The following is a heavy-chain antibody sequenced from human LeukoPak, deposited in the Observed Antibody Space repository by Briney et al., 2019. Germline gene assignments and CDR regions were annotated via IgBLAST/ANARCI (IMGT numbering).Heavy chain of an antibody. CDR1: GFIFSRYW. CDR2: ISSNGGRT. J-gene: IGHJ4*02. D-gene: IGHD6-19*01. V-gene: IGHV3-64D*09. Sequence: GGSLRLSCAASGFIFSRYWMSWVRQAPGKGLEYVSAISSNGGRTYYADSVKGRFTISRDNSKNTLYLQMSSLRAEDTAVYYCVKTIAVPGDFDYWGQGTLVTVSS. CDR3: VKTIAVPGDFDY.